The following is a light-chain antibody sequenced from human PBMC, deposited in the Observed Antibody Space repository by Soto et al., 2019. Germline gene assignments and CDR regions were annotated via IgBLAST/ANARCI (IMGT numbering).Light chain of an antibody. CDR1: SSNIGAGYD. CDR3: QSFDRSLSGVL. Sequence: QSVLTQPPSVSGAPGQRVTISCTGSSSNIGAGYDVHWYQQLPGTAPKLLISGNTNRPSGVPDRFSASKSGTSASLAITGLQADDEADYYCQSFDRSLSGVLFGGGTQLTVL. CDR2: GNT. J-gene: IGLJ2*01. V-gene: IGLV1-40*01.